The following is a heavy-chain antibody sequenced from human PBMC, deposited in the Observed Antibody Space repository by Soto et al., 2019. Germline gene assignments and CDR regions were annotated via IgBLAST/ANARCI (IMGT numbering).Heavy chain of an antibody. CDR3: ARGFSVEMASLDV. J-gene: IGHJ6*02. Sequence: QVQLVESGGGVVQPGRSLRLSCAASGFTFRNYGMHWVRQAPGKGLEWVTVIWYDGRNKYYADSVKGRFTISRDNSKSTLYLEMNSLRAEDTAVYYWARGFSVEMASLDVWGQGTTVTVSS. CDR2: IWYDGRNK. V-gene: IGHV3-33*01. D-gene: IGHD6-6*01. CDR1: GFTFRNYG.